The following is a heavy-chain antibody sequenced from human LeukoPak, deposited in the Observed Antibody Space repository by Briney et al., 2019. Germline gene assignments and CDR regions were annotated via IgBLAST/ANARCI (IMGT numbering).Heavy chain of an antibody. CDR3: ARHNYVWGSFRYSFDY. Sequence: GGSLRLSCVASGVTFNNYWMHWVRQVPGKGPEWVSRINKDGSITNFADSVKGRFTISRDNAKNTVYLQMNSLRAEDTAVYYCARHNYVWGSFRYSFDYWGQGTLVTVSS. D-gene: IGHD3-16*02. CDR1: GVTFNNYW. J-gene: IGHJ4*02. CDR2: INKDGSIT. V-gene: IGHV3-74*01.